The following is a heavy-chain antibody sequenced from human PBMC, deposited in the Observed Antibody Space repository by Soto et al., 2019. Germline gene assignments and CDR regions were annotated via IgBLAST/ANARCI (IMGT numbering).Heavy chain of an antibody. CDR3: ARQYYFGSGSTYFDY. Sequence: SETLSLTCTVSGDSISSSSSYWGWIRQPPGKGLEWIGSIYYSGNTYYNPSLRSRVTISVDTAKNQFSLKLSSVTAADTAVYYCARQYYFGSGSTYFDYWGQGTLVTVSS. V-gene: IGHV4-39*01. J-gene: IGHJ4*02. D-gene: IGHD3-10*01. CDR2: IYYSGNT. CDR1: GDSISSSSSY.